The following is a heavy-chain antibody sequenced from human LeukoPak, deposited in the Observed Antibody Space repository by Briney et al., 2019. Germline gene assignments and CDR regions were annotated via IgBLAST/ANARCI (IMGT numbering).Heavy chain of an antibody. CDR2: ISGSGGST. D-gene: IGHD3-22*01. J-gene: IGHJ4*02. Sequence: GGSLRLSCAASGFTFSSYAMSWVRQAPGKGLEWVSAISGSGGSTYCADSVKGRFTISRDNSKNTLYLQMNSLRAEDTAVYYCAKDLRLRYYDSSGYYDYWGQGTLVTVSS. CDR1: GFTFSSYA. CDR3: AKDLRLRYYDSSGYYDY. V-gene: IGHV3-23*01.